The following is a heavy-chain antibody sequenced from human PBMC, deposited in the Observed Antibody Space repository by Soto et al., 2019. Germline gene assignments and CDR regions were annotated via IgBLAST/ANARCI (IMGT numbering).Heavy chain of an antibody. CDR3: ARGDYYDISGPFSDAFDI. CDR2: IKPDGSQK. Sequence: PGGSLRLSCAASGFTFSSYWMSWVRQAPGKGLECVANIKPDGSQKWYVDSVKGRFTISRDNAKSSLSLQMDSPGAEDTAVYYCARGDYYDISGPFSDAFDIWGQGTMVTVSS. V-gene: IGHV3-7*04. CDR1: GFTFSSYW. J-gene: IGHJ3*02. D-gene: IGHD3-22*01.